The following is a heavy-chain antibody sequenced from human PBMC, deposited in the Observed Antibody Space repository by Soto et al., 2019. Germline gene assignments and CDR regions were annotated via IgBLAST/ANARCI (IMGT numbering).Heavy chain of an antibody. CDR1: GGSISSYY. V-gene: IGHV4-59*01. J-gene: IGHJ4*02. CDR2: IYCSGST. CDR3: AREARYYDSSGYPDY. D-gene: IGHD3-22*01. Sequence: SETLSLTCTVSGGSISSYYWSWIRQPPGKGLEWIGYIYCSGSTNYNPSLKSRVTISVDTSKNQFSLKLSSVTAADTAVYYCAREARYYDSSGYPDYWGQGTLVTVSS.